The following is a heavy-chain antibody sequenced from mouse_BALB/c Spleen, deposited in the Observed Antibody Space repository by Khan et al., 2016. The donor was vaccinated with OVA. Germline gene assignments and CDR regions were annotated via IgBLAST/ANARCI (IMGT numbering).Heavy chain of an antibody. J-gene: IGHJ4*01. D-gene: IGHD1-1*01. V-gene: IGHV9-3-1*01. CDR3: ARGSSRAMDY. CDR1: GYTFTNYG. Sequence: QIQLVQSGPELKKPGEIVKIFRKASGYTFTNYGMNWVKQAPGKGLKWMGWIYTYTGEPTYADDFKGRFAFSLESSASTAFLQINNPTNDDTATYFCARGSSRAMDYWGQGTSVTVSA. CDR2: IYTYTGEP.